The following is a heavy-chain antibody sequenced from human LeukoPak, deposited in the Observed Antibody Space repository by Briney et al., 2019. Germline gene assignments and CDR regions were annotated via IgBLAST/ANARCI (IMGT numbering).Heavy chain of an antibody. J-gene: IGHJ3*02. CDR1: GFTFSDYY. V-gene: IGHV3-7*01. D-gene: IGHD4-17*01. CDR2: IKQDGSEK. Sequence: GGSLRLSCAASGFTFSDYYMSWIRQAPGKGLEWVANIKQDGSEKYYVDSVKGRFTISRDNAKNSLYLQMNSLRAEDTAVYYCAGTTVTTRHDAFDIWGQGTMVTVSS. CDR3: AGTTVTTRHDAFDI.